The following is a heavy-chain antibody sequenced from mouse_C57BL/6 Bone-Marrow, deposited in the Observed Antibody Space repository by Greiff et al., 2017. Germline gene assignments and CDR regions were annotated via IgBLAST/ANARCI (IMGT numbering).Heavy chain of an antibody. CDR2: IDPSDSYT. J-gene: IGHJ3*01. V-gene: IGHV1-69*01. CDR3: ARVYYDSFAY. CDR1: GYTFTSYW. D-gene: IGHD2-4*01. Sequence: QVQLQQPGAELVMPGASVKLSCKASGYTFTSYWMHWVKQRPGQGLEWIGEIDPSDSYTNYNQKFKGKATLTVDKSSSTAYMQLSSLTSEDSAVYYCARVYYDSFAYWGQGTLVTVSA.